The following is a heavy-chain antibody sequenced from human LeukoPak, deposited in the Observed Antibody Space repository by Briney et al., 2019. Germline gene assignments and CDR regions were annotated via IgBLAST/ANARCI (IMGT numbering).Heavy chain of an antibody. CDR1: GFTFSSYA. J-gene: IGHJ4*02. V-gene: IGHV3-30*04. CDR3: ARITRNEVGATKDY. D-gene: IGHD1-26*01. Sequence: PGWSLRLSCAASGFTFSSYAMHWVRQAPGKGLDGVAVISYDGSNKYYADSVKGRFTISRANSKHTLYLQMNSLRAEETAVCYCARITRNEVGATKDYWGQGTLVTVSS. CDR2: ISYDGSNK.